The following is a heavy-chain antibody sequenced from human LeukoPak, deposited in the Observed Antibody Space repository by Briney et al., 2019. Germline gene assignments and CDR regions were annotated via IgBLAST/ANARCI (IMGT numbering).Heavy chain of an antibody. Sequence: PGGSLRLSCAASGFSFTGYTMNWVRQAPGKGLEWVSSISGGSTSIDYADSVKGRFTISRDNAKNSLYLQMNSLRAEDTAVYYCARPGYSYGTGGAFDIWGQGTMVTVSS. CDR3: ARPGYSYGTGGAFDI. CDR1: GFSFTGYT. J-gene: IGHJ3*02. D-gene: IGHD5-18*01. V-gene: IGHV3-21*01. CDR2: ISGGSTSI.